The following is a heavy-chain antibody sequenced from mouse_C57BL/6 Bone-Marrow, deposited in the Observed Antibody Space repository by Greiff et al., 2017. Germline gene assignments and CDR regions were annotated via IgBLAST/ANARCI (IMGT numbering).Heavy chain of an antibody. J-gene: IGHJ1*03. CDR3: ARPYYSNYWYFDV. CDR2: IDPANGNT. V-gene: IGHV14-3*01. CDR1: GFNIKNTY. Sequence: VQLQQSVAELVRPGASVKLSCTASGFNIKNTYMHWVKQRPEQGLEWIGRIDPANGNTKYAPKFQGKATITADTSSSTAYMQLSSLTSEDSAVYYCARPYYSNYWYFDVWGTGTTVTVSS. D-gene: IGHD2-5*01.